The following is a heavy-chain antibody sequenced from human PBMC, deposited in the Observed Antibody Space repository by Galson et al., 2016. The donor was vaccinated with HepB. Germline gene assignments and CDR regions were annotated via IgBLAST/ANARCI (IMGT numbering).Heavy chain of an antibody. D-gene: IGHD3-22*01. Sequence: SVKVSCKASGYTFTNYAMHWVRQAPGQRLEWMGWINAGNGNTKYSQKFQGRVTITRDTSASTAYKELSSLRSEDTAVYYCVRDHYDSSGYPYNWFYPWGQGTLVTVSS. CDR3: VRDHYDSSGYPYNWFYP. V-gene: IGHV1-3*01. CDR1: GYTFTNYA. CDR2: INAGNGNT. J-gene: IGHJ5*02.